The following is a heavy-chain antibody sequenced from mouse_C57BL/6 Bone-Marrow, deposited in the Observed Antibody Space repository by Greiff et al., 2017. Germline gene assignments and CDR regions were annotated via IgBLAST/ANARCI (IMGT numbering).Heavy chain of an antibody. V-gene: IGHV1-80*01. D-gene: IGHD2-4*01. CDR1: GYAFSSYW. CDR3: ARPGLRRAWFAY. Sequence: QVQLKESGAELVKPGASVKISCKASGYAFSSYWMNWVKQRPGKGLEWIGQIYPGDGDTNYNGKFKGKATLTADKSSSTAYMQLSSLTSEDSAVYCCARPGLRRAWFAYWGQGTLVTVSA. CDR2: IYPGDGDT. J-gene: IGHJ3*01.